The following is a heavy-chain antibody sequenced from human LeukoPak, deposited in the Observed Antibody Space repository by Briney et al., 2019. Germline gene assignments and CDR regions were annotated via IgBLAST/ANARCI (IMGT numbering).Heavy chain of an antibody. D-gene: IGHD1-1*01. CDR1: GFTFSSYE. Sequence: GGSLRLSCAASGFTFSSYEMNWVRQAPGKGLEWVSYISSSGSTIHHADSVKGRFTISRDNAKNSLYLQMNSLRAEDTAVYYCASNNWNDGGTFDIWGQGTMVTVSS. CDR2: ISSSGSTI. V-gene: IGHV3-48*03. CDR3: ASNNWNDGGTFDI. J-gene: IGHJ3*02.